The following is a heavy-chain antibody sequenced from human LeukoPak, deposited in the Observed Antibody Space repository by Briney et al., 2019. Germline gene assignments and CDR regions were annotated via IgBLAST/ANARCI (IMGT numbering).Heavy chain of an antibody. CDR1: GGSVSGYY. CDR2: VYYSGST. D-gene: IGHD3-10*01. V-gene: IGHV4-59*02. CDR3: ARVVFGSGSPYFDY. Sequence: SETLSLTCVVSGGSVSGYYWGWIRQPPGRGLEWIGYVYYSGSTYYNPSLKSRVTISVDTSKNQFSLKLSSVTAADTAVYYCARVVFGSGSPYFDYWGQGTLVTVSS. J-gene: IGHJ4*02.